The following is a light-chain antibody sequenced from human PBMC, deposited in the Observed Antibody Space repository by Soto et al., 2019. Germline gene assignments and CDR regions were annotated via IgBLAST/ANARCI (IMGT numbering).Light chain of an antibody. Sequence: DIQMTQSPSSLPASVGDRVTITCRASQSITNYLSWYQQRPGKAPKLLIHAASNLQSGVPSRFSGSGSETDFSLIISSLQPEDFATYYCQQSYSAPRTFGQGTKVEIK. CDR2: AAS. CDR3: QQSYSAPRT. CDR1: QSITNY. J-gene: IGKJ2*01. V-gene: IGKV1-39*01.